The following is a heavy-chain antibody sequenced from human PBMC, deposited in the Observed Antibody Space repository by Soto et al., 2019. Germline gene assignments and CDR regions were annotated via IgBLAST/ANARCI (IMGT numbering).Heavy chain of an antibody. D-gene: IGHD6-13*01. Sequence: PGGSLRLSCAASGFTFSSYSMNWVRQAPGKGLEWVSSISSSSSYIYYADSVKGRFTISRDNAKNSLYLQMNSLRAEDTAVYYCAREDIAAAGTFDYWGQGTLVTVSS. CDR3: AREDIAAAGTFDY. J-gene: IGHJ4*02. CDR1: GFTFSSYS. CDR2: ISSSSSYI. V-gene: IGHV3-21*01.